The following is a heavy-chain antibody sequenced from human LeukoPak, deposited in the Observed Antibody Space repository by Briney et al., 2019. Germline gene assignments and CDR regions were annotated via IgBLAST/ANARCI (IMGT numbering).Heavy chain of an antibody. CDR1: GFTFSTYE. D-gene: IGHD2-21*01. V-gene: IGHV3-48*03. J-gene: IGHJ4*02. CDR2: ISSSGGTI. CDR3: VREVRREGDQFDY. Sequence: GGSLRLSCAASGFTFSTYEMNWVRQAPGKGLEWVSYISSSGGTIHYSDSVKGRFTISRDNAKNSLYLQMDSLRAEDTAVYYCVREVRREGDQFDYWGQGTLVTVSS.